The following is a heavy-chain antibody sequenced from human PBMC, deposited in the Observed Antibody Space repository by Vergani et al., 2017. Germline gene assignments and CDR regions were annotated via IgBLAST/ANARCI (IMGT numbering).Heavy chain of an antibody. V-gene: IGHV4-59*01. CDR2: IYYSGST. J-gene: IGHJ6*02. CDR1: GGSISSYY. Sequence: QVQLQESGPGLVKPSETLSLTCTVSGGSISSYYWSWIRQPPGKGLEWIGYIYYSGSTNYSPSLKSRVTISVDTSKNQFSLKLSSVTAADTAVYYCARVQLGEEGMDVWGQGTTVTVSS. CDR3: ARVQLGEEGMDV. D-gene: IGHD3-16*01.